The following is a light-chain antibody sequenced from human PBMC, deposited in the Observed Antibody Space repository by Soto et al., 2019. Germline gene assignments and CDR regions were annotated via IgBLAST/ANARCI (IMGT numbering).Light chain of an antibody. CDR3: AAWDDSLSGVL. V-gene: IGLV1-47*01. J-gene: IGLJ2*01. CDR2: RNN. CDR1: SSNIGSNY. Sequence: QSVLTQPPSASGTPGQRVTISCSGSSSNIGSNYVYWYQQLPGTAPKLLIYRNNQRPSGVPDRFSGSKSGTSASLAISGLRSEDEADYYCAAWDDSLSGVLFGGGTQVTVL.